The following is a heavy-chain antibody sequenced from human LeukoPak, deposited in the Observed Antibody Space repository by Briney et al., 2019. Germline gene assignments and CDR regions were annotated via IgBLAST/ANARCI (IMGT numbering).Heavy chain of an antibody. CDR1: GYTFTSYG. J-gene: IGHJ6*03. CDR2: ISAYNGNT. V-gene: IGHV1-18*01. CDR3: ARDGLRYFDWLHDYYYYYMDV. D-gene: IGHD3-9*01. Sequence: ASVKVSCKASGYTFTSYGISWVRQAPGQGLEWMGWISAYNGNTNYAQKLQGRATMTTDTSTSTAYMELRSLRSDDTAVYYCARDGLRYFDWLHDYYYYYMDVWGKGTTVTVSS.